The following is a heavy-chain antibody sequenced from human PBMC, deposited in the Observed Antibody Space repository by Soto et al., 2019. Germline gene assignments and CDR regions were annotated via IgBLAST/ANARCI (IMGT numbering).Heavy chain of an antibody. D-gene: IGHD6-13*01. V-gene: IGHV1-58*01. Sequence: SVKVSCKASGFTFTSSAVQWVRQARGQRLEWIGWIVVGSGNTNYAQKFQERVTITRDMSTSTAYMELSSLRSEDTAVYYCAADRGSSWYEGYYGMDVWGQGTTVTVSS. CDR1: GFTFTSSA. CDR3: AADRGSSWYEGYYGMDV. J-gene: IGHJ6*02. CDR2: IVVGSGNT.